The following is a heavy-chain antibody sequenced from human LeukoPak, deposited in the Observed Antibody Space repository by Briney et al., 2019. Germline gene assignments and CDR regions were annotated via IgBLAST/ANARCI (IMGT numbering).Heavy chain of an antibody. CDR3: AKDLSLGPVRGFDY. V-gene: IGHV3-30*02. J-gene: IGHJ4*02. D-gene: IGHD1-1*01. Sequence: GGSLRLSCAASGFTFSSYGMHWVRQAPGKGLEWVAFIRYDGSNKYYADSVKGRFTISRDNSKNTLYLQMNSLRAEDTAVYYCAKDLSLGPVRGFDYWGQGTLVTVSS. CDR1: GFTFSSYG. CDR2: IRYDGSNK.